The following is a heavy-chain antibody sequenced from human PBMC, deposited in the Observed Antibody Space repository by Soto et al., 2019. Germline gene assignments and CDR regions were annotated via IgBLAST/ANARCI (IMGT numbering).Heavy chain of an antibody. J-gene: IGHJ5*02. CDR3: ARGRRERYPHYFDP. V-gene: IGHV4-59*01. D-gene: IGHD1-1*01. CDR1: GGSISSYY. CDR2: IYYSGST. Sequence: SESLSLTCTVSGGSISSYYWSWIRQPPGKGLEWIGYIYYSGSTNYNPSLKSRVTISVDTSKNQFSLKLSSVTAADTAVYYCARGRRERYPHYFDPWGQGTLVTVSS.